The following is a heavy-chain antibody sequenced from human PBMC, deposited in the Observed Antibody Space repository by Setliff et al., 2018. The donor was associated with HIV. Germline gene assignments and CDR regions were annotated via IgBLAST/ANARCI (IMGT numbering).Heavy chain of an antibody. CDR1: GYSFTDYY. D-gene: IGHD3-22*01. V-gene: IGHV1-69*05. CDR2: IIPICGTT. J-gene: IGHJ4*02. CDR3: ARGMDYYDTSGYYQYYFDY. Sequence: SVKVSCKASGYSFTDYYIHWVRQAPGQGLEWMGGIIPICGTTNYAQKFQGRVTITTDESTSTAYMELSSLRSEDTAVYYCARGMDYYDTSGYYQYYFDYWGQGALVTVSS.